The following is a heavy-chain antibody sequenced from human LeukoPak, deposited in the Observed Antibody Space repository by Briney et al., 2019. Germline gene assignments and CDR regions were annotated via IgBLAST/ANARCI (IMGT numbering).Heavy chain of an antibody. CDR1: GGSFSGYY. D-gene: IGHD3-22*01. CDR3: ASYSYYYDSSSYFDY. Sequence: SETLSLTCAVYGGSFSGYYWSWIRQPPGKGLEWIGEINHSGSTNYNPSLKSRVTISVDTSKNQFSLKLSSVTAADTAVYYCASYSYYYDSSSYFDYWGQGTLVTVSS. V-gene: IGHV4-34*01. J-gene: IGHJ4*02. CDR2: INHSGST.